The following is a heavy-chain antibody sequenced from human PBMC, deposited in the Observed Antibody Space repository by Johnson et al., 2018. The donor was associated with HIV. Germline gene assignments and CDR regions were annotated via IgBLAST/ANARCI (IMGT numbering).Heavy chain of an antibody. CDR3: ARADGSGSYFGFEI. CDR1: GFTFSSSA. D-gene: IGHD3-10*01. J-gene: IGHJ3*02. CDR2: IYIGGSN. V-gene: IGHV3-66*01. Sequence: EVQLVESGGGVVQPGKSLRLSCAASGFTFSSSAMHWFRQTPGKGLEWVSVIYIGGSNYYADPVKGRFTISRDSSKNTVYLQMNSLRAEDTAIYYCARADGSGSYFGFEIWGQGTMVTVSS.